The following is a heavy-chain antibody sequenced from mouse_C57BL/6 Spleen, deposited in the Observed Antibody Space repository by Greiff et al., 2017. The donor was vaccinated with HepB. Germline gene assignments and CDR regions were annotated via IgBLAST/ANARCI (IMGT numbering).Heavy chain of an antibody. CDR1: GYTFTSYW. J-gene: IGHJ4*01. CDR3: ASQGIMVTTRYYAMDY. Sequence: QVQLQQPGAELVKPGASVKLSCKASGYTFTSYWMQWVKQRPGQGLEWIGEIDPSDSYTNYNQKFKGKATLTVDTSSSTAYMQLSSLTSEDSAVYYCASQGIMVTTRYYAMDYWGQGTSVTVSS. CDR2: IDPSDSYT. V-gene: IGHV1-50*01. D-gene: IGHD2-2*01.